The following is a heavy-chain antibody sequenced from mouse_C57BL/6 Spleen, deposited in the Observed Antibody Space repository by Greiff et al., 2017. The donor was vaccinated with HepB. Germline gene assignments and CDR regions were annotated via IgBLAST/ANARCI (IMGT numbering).Heavy chain of an antibody. CDR1: GYTFTSYW. J-gene: IGHJ3*01. CDR2: IHPNSGST. Sequence: QVQLQQPGAELVKPGASVKLSCKASGYTFTSYWMHWVKQRPGQGLEWIGMIHPNSGSTNYNEKFKSKATLTVDKSSSTAYMQLSSLTSEDSAVYYCARNGLWPWFADWGQGTLVTVSA. D-gene: IGHD1-1*02. CDR3: ARNGLWPWFAD. V-gene: IGHV1-64*01.